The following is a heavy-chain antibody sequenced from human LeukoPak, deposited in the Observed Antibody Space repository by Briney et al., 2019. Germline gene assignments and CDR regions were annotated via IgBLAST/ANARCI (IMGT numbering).Heavy chain of an antibody. Sequence: ASVKVSCKASGYTFTSYGISWVRQAPGQGLEWMGWISAYNGNTNYAQELQGRVTMTTDTSTSTAYMELRSLRSDDTAVYYCARASMVRGVIIIEDAFDIWGQGTMVTVSS. CDR2: ISAYNGNT. CDR3: ARASMVRGVIIIEDAFDI. V-gene: IGHV1-18*01. D-gene: IGHD3-10*01. CDR1: GYTFTSYG. J-gene: IGHJ3*02.